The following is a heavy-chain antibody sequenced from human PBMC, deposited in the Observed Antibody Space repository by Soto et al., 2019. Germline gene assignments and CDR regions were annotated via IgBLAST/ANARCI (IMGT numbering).Heavy chain of an antibody. CDR2: ITSSGVTT. V-gene: IGHV3-23*01. Sequence: PGVSLRLSCVASGFSFSSYTMGWVRQPPGQGREWVSAITSSGVTTYYEDSVKGRFTISRDKSKNTVYLQMNSLRGEDTAVFFCAKGDQPVEYYFFGYWGLGNLVTVSS. D-gene: IGHD2-2*01. CDR1: GFSFSSYT. CDR3: AKGDQPVEYYFFGY. J-gene: IGHJ4*02.